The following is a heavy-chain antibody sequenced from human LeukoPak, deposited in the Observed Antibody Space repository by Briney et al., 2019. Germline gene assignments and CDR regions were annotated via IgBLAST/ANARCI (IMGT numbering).Heavy chain of an antibody. D-gene: IGHD5-18*01. CDR3: ARGFGYSYGSRYYYYGTDV. CDR2: INHSGST. V-gene: IGHV4-34*01. CDR1: GGSFSGYY. Sequence: SETLSLTCAVYGGSFSGYYWSWIRQPPGKGLEWIGEINHSGSTNYNPSLKSRVTISVDTSKNQFSLKLSSVTAADTAVYYCARGFGYSYGSRYYYYGTDVWGKGTTVTVSS. J-gene: IGHJ6*04.